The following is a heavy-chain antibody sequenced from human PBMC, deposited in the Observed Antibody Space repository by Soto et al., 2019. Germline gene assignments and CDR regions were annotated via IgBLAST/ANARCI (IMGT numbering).Heavy chain of an antibody. J-gene: IGHJ6*02. CDR1: GYTFTRNG. Sequence: ASVKVSCKTSGYTFTRNGISWVRQAPGQGLEWMGWISPKSGSIKYAQKFQGRVIMTTDTSTSTAYMELRSLRSDDTAVYYCVKDRDSNSWPSRDVWGPGTTVTVS. V-gene: IGHV1-18*01. CDR2: ISPKSGSI. CDR3: VKDRDSNSWPSRDV. D-gene: IGHD3-22*01.